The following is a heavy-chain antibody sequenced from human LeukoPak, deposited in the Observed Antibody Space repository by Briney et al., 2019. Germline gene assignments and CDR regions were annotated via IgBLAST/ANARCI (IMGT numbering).Heavy chain of an antibody. D-gene: IGHD2-15*01. CDR3: ARLWSTDCSGGSCPHQPNY. V-gene: IGHV4-39*01. Sequence: SETLSLTCTVSGGSVSSSSYHWGWIRQPPGKGLAWIGSVFYSGSTYYNPSLKSRVTMSVDTSKNQFSLKLSSVIAADTAVYYCARLWSTDCSGGSCPHQPNYWGQGTLVTVSS. CDR1: GGSVSSSSYH. J-gene: IGHJ4*02. CDR2: VFYSGST.